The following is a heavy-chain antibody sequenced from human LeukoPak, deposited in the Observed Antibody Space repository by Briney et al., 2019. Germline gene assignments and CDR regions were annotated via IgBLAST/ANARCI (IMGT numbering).Heavy chain of an antibody. CDR2: INPNSGGT. CDR3: ARAHGGIGAFDI. V-gene: IGHV1-2*02. CDR1: GYTFTGYY. J-gene: IGHJ4*02. Sequence: GASVKVSCKASGYTFTGYYMRWVRQAPGQGLEWMGWINPNSGGTNYAQKFQGRVTMTRDTSISTAYMELSRLRSDDTAVYYCARAHGGIGAFDIWGQGTLVTVSS. D-gene: IGHD3-16*01.